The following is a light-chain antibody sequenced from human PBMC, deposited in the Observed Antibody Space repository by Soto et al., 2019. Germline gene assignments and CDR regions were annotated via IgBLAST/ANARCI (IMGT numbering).Light chain of an antibody. J-gene: IGKJ1*01. CDR3: QQYNIWPWT. V-gene: IGKV3-15*01. Sequence: KVMTQSPATLSVSPGERATLSCRASQSVSSNLAWYKQKPGQAPRLLIYGASTRATGIPARFSGSGSGTEFTLTICSLQSEDFAVYYCQQYNIWPWTFGQGTKVDIK. CDR1: QSVSSN. CDR2: GAS.